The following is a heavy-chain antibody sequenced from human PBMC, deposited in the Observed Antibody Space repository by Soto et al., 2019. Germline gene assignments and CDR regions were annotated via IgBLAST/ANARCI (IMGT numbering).Heavy chain of an antibody. Sequence: SETLSLTCTVSGASISSYYWSWTRQPPGKGLEWIGYIYYSGSTTNYSPSLKSRATISVDTSKNQLSLKLTSVTAADTAVYYCARHLAVAPTGLGPWGQGSLVTVSS. CDR2: IYYSGSTT. D-gene: IGHD6-19*01. J-gene: IGHJ5*02. V-gene: IGHV4-59*08. CDR1: GASISSYY. CDR3: ARHLAVAPTGLGP.